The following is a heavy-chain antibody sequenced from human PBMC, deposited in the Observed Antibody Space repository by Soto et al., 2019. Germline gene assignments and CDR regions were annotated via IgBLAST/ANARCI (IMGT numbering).Heavy chain of an antibody. J-gene: IGHJ3*02. CDR2: ISGSGGST. CDR3: AKDPSLSYDYIWGSYRDDAFDI. Sequence: GGSLRLSCAASGFNFSSYAMSWVRQAPGKGLEWVSAISGSGGSTYYADSVKGRFTISRDNSKNTLYLQMNSLRAEDTAVYYCAKDPSLSYDYIWGSYRDDAFDIWGQGTMVTVSS. D-gene: IGHD3-16*02. V-gene: IGHV3-23*01. CDR1: GFNFSSYA.